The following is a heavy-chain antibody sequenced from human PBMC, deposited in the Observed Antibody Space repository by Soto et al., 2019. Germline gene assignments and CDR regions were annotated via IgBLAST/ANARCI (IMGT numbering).Heavy chain of an antibody. CDR2: ISSSSSYI. CDR1: GFTFSSYS. D-gene: IGHD6-19*01. V-gene: IGHV3-21*03. J-gene: IGHJ2*01. CDR3: ERNLENSGWYIMTGQSYWYFYL. Sequence: EVQLVEPGGGLVKPGGSLRLSCAASGFTFSSYSMNWVRQAPGKGLEWVSSISSSSSYIYYSDSVKRRLPISRDNAKNSLFLQMNSLGGDDEAVYYSERNLENSGWYIMTGQSYWYFYLWGRGTLFTVSS.